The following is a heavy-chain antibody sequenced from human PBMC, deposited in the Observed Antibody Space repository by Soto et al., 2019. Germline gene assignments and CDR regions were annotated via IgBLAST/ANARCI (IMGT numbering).Heavy chain of an antibody. D-gene: IGHD5-18*01. CDR2: IYHSGST. J-gene: IGHJ4*02. CDR3: ARAGDTAIPN. CDR1: GGSISSSNG. V-gene: IGHV4-4*02. Sequence: SETLSRTCAVAGGSISSSNGWSWVRQPPGKGLEWIGEIYHSGSTNYNPSLKSRVTISVDKSKNQFYLKLSSFTAADTAVYYCARAGDTAIPNWGQGTLVTVSS.